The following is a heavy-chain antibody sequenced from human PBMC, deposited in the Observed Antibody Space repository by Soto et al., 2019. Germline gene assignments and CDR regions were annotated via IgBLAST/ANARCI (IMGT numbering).Heavy chain of an antibody. J-gene: IGHJ3*02. CDR2: ISGSGGST. CDR1: GFTFSSYA. Sequence: GGSLRLSCAASGFTFSSYAMSWVRQAPGKGLEWVSAISGSGGSTYYADSVKGRFTISRDNSKNTLYLQMNSLRAEDTAVYYCAKDHTQWELPTDAFDIWGQGTMVTVSS. V-gene: IGHV3-23*01. D-gene: IGHD1-26*01. CDR3: AKDHTQWELPTDAFDI.